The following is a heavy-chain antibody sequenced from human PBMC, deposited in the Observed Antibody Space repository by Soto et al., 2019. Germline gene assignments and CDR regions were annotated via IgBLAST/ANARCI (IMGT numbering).Heavy chain of an antibody. CDR1: GFTFSDYY. D-gene: IGHD4-17*01. CDR3: ARVRGLLRSHDAFDI. V-gene: IGHV3-11*06. CDR2: ISSSSTYT. Sequence: GGSLRLSCAASGFTFSDYYINWIRQAPGKGLEWVSYISSSSTYTSYADSVKGRFTISRDNAKNSLFLQMNSLRAEDTAVYYCARVRGLLRSHDAFDIWGQGTMVTVSS. J-gene: IGHJ3*02.